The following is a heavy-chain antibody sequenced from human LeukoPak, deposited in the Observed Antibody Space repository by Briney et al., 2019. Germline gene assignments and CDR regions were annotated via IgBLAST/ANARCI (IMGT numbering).Heavy chain of an antibody. Sequence: GASVKVSCKASGYTFTGYYMHWVRQAPGQGLEWMGRINPNSGGTKYAQKFQGGVTMTRDTSISTAYMELSRLRSHDTAVYYCARVRDWDYYDSSGYITGAFDIWGQGTMVTVSS. J-gene: IGHJ3*02. CDR2: INPNSGGT. V-gene: IGHV1-2*06. CDR1: GYTFTGYY. CDR3: ARVRDWDYYDSSGYITGAFDI. D-gene: IGHD3-22*01.